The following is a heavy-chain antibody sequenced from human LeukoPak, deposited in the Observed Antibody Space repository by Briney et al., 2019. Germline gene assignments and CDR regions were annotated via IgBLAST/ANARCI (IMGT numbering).Heavy chain of an antibody. CDR2: IYYSGST. V-gene: IGHV4-39*01. Sequence: SETLSLTCTVSGGSISSSSYYWGWIRQPPGKGLEWTGSIYYSGSTYYNPSLKSRVTISVDTSKNQFSLKLSSVTAADTAVYYCARLLVGATYYMDVWGKGTTVTVSS. J-gene: IGHJ6*03. CDR3: ARLLVGATYYMDV. CDR1: GGSISSSSYY. D-gene: IGHD1-26*01.